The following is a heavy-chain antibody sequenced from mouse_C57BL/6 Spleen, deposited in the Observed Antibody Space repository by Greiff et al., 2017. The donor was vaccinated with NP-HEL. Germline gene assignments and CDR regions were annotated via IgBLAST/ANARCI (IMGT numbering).Heavy chain of an antibody. CDR3: ATIYYGFAY. D-gene: IGHD2-1*01. V-gene: IGHV3-6*01. Sequence: EVQLQQSGPGLVKPSQSLSLTCSVTGYSITSGYYWNWIRQFPGNKLEWMGYISYDGSNNYNPSLKNRISITRDTSKNQFFLKLNSVTTEDTATYYCATIYYGFAYWGQGTLVTVSA. J-gene: IGHJ3*01. CDR2: ISYDGSN. CDR1: GYSITSGYY.